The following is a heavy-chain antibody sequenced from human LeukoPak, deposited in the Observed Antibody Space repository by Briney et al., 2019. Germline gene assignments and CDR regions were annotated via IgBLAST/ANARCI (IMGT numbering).Heavy chain of an antibody. CDR1: GGSISSYY. V-gene: IGHV4-38-2*02. CDR2: IYHSGST. D-gene: IGHD1-26*01. J-gene: IGHJ6*03. Sequence: PSETLSLTCTVSGGSISSYYWSWIRQPPGKGLEWIGSIYHSGSTYYNPSLKSRVTISVDTSKNQFSLKLSSVTAADTAVYYCARGPSGSYFLYYYYYMDVWGKGTTVTVSS. CDR3: ARGPSGSYFLYYYYYMDV.